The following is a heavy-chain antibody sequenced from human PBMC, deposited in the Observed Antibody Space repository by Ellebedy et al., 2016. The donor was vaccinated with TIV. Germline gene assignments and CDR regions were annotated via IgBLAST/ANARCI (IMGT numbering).Heavy chain of an antibody. J-gene: IGHJ2*01. CDR3: ARRRYPGYNWNYAGWYFDV. CDR1: RFTVSTNY. V-gene: IGHV3-66*01. CDR2: VSPGGGT. Sequence: PGGSLRLSCAASRFTVSTNYITWVRQAPGKGLEWVSLVSPGGGTYYADSVQGRFTISRDNSKNTLYLQMNSLTAEDTAVYYCARRRYPGYNWNYAGWYFDVWGRGTLVTVSS. D-gene: IGHD1-7*01.